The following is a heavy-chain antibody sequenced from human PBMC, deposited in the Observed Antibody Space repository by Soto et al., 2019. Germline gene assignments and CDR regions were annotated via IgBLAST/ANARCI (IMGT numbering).Heavy chain of an antibody. CDR3: ARHVGTAAPYPTLHYYYGLDV. CDR1: GGSISSNNFY. CDR2: IYYSGST. Sequence: SETLSLTCTVSGGSISSNNFYWAWIRQPPGKGLEWIGTIYYSGSTYFNPSLKSRVTISVDTSKNQFSLKLSSVTAADTAVYYCARHVGTAAPYPTLHYYYGLDVWGQGTTVTVSS. J-gene: IGHJ6*02. V-gene: IGHV4-39*01. D-gene: IGHD6-13*01.